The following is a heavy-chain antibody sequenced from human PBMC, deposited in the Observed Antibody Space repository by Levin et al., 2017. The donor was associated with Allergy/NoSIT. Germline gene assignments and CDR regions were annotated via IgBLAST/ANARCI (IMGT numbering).Heavy chain of an antibody. V-gene: IGHV5-51*01. Sequence: RGESLKISCKGSGYSFTSYWIGWVRQMPGKGLEWMGIIYPGDSDTRYSTSFQGQVTISADKSISTAYLQWSSLKASDTAMYCCARRGVTAQNRCGPWGQGTQDTVS. CDR2: IYPGDSDT. CDR3: ARRGVTAQNRCGP. D-gene: IGHD2-21*02. CDR1: GYSFTSYW. J-gene: IGHJ5*02.